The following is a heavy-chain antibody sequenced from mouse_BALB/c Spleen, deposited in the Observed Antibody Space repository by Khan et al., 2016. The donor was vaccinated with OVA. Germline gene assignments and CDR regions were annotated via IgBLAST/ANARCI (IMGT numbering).Heavy chain of an antibody. Sequence: QVQLKESGPGLVAPSQSLSITCTVSGFSLTNYGVNWVRQPPGKGLEWLGIIWAGGSTNYNSALVSRVSIRKDNAKSQVFLKMNSLQTDDTAMYYCARETAYYGNYEAMDYWGQGTSVTVSS. V-gene: IGHV2-9*02. D-gene: IGHD2-10*01. CDR3: ARETAYYGNYEAMDY. CDR2: IWAGGST. CDR1: GFSLTNYG. J-gene: IGHJ4*01.